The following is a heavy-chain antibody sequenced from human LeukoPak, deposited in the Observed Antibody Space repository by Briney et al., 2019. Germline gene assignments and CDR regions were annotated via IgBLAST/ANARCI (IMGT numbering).Heavy chain of an antibody. Sequence: PGRSLRLSCAASGFTFSSYGMHWVRQAPGKGLEWVAVIWYDGSNKYYADSVKGRFTISRDNSKNTLYLQMNSLRAEDTAVYYCARDGVVVDAFDIWGQGTMVTVSS. V-gene: IGHV3-33*01. CDR1: GFTFSSYG. CDR2: IWYDGSNK. D-gene: IGHD2-15*01. J-gene: IGHJ3*02. CDR3: ARDGVVVDAFDI.